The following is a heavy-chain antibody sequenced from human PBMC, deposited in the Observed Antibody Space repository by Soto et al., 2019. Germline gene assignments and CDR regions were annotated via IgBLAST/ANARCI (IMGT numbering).Heavy chain of an antibody. V-gene: IGHV1-69*13. J-gene: IGHJ4*02. CDR1: GGTFSSYA. CDR3: ARDFTHYYDSSGYPTPPLLDY. Sequence: ASVKVSCKASGGTFSSYAISWVRQAPGQGLEWMGGIIPIFGTANYAQKFQGRVTTTADESASTAYMELSSLRSEDTAVYYCARDFTHYYDSSGYPTPPLLDYWGQGTLVTVSS. CDR2: IIPIFGTA. D-gene: IGHD3-22*01.